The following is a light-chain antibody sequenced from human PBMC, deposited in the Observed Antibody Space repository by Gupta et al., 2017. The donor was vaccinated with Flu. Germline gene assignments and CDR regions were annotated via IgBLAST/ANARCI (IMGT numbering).Light chain of an antibody. CDR3: QQFYSTPLT. J-gene: IGKJ4*01. CDR1: QSFLYSSNNMNY. CDR2: WAS. Sequence: NYKSSQSFLYSSNNMNYLAWYQQKPGQPPKLLIYWASTRESGVPDRFSGSGSGTDFTLTISSLQAEDVAVYYCQQFYSTPLTFGGGTRVEIK. V-gene: IGKV4-1*01.